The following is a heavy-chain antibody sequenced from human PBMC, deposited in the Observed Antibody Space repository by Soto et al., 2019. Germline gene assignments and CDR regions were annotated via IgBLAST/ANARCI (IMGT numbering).Heavy chain of an antibody. CDR2: ISYDGSNK. D-gene: IGHD3-3*01. V-gene: IGHV3-30*18. Sequence: EGSLRLSCAASGFTFSSYGMHWVRQAPGKGLEWVAVISYDGSNKYYADSVKGRFTISRDNSKNTLYLQMNSLRAEDTAVYYCAKALRFLEWLYEVNWFDPWGQGTLVTVSS. CDR3: AKALRFLEWLYEVNWFDP. CDR1: GFTFSSYG. J-gene: IGHJ5*02.